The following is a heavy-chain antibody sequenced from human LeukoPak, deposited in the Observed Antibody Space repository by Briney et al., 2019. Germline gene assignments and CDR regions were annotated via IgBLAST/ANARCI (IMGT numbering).Heavy chain of an antibody. CDR3: AKDTRGGILWFGELRYYYYMDV. V-gene: IGHV3-23*01. CDR1: GFTFSSYG. D-gene: IGHD3-10*01. CDR2: ISGSGGST. J-gene: IGHJ6*03. Sequence: GGSLRLSCAASGFTFSSYGMSWVRQAPGKGLEWVSAISGSGGSTYYADSVRGRFTIPRDNSKNTLYLQMNSLRAEDTAVYYCAKDTRGGILWFGELRYYYYMDVWGKGTTVTISS.